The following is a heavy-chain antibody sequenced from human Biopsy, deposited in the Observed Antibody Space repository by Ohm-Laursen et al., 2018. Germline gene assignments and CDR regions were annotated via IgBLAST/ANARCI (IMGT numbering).Heavy chain of an antibody. CDR3: ARGEVTFGELIVSLDS. Sequence: SVKVSCKTSGYNFISYSINWVRQAPGQGLEWMGWIRPLNGDAKYGQKFQDRVTMTTDTSTSTVYMELTSLRSDDTAVYYCARGEVTFGELIVSLDSWGQGTLVTVSS. CDR1: GYNFISYS. CDR2: IRPLNGDA. D-gene: IGHD3-16*02. J-gene: IGHJ4*02. V-gene: IGHV1-18*01.